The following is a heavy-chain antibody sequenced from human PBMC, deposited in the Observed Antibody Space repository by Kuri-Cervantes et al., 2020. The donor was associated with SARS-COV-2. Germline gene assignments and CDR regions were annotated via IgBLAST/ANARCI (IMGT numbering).Heavy chain of an antibody. CDR3: ARVKSVAARLFDY. D-gene: IGHD6-6*01. V-gene: IGHV5-51*01. CDR1: GYIFSDYW. Sequence: GSLRLSCRGSGYIFSDYWIGWVRQLPGKGLEWVAIIYPYDSTTIYNPSFQGQVTISADKSINTAYLQWSSLRASDTAMYYCARVKSVAARLFDYWGQGILVTVSS. CDR2: IYPYDSTT. J-gene: IGHJ4*02.